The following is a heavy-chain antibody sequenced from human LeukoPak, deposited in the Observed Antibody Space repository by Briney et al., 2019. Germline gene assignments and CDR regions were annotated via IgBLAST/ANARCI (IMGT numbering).Heavy chain of an antibody. CDR1: GYTFTSYG. J-gene: IGHJ4*02. Sequence: ASVKVSCKASGYTFTSYGISWVRQAPGQGLEWMGWIGAYNGNTNYAQKLQGRVTITADESTSTAYMELSSLRSEDTAVYYCARGIGDYYDSSGYSFDYWGQGTLVTVSS. CDR2: IGAYNGNT. V-gene: IGHV1-18*01. D-gene: IGHD3-22*01. CDR3: ARGIGDYYDSSGYSFDY.